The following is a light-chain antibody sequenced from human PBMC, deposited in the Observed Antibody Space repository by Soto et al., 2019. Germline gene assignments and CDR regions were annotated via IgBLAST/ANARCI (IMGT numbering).Light chain of an antibody. CDR1: QSVSSSY. CDR3: QQYNNWPIT. CDR2: GAS. V-gene: IGKV3-15*01. J-gene: IGKJ5*01. Sequence: EIVMTQFPATLSVSPGERATLSCRASQSVSSSYLAWYQQKPGQAPRLLIYGASTRATAFPARFSGSGSGTEFTLTIASLQSEDFAVYYCQQYNNWPITFGQGTRLEI.